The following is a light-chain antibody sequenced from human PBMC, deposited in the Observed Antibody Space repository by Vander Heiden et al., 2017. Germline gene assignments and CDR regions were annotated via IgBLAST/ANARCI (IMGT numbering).Light chain of an antibody. V-gene: IGKV3-11*02. J-gene: IGKJ4*01. CDR1: SSVSSY. CDR3: QQCSSWPVA. CDR2: DAS. Sequence: EVVSTPSPAPLSLPPGESATLSCTAQSSVSSYLAWYQQKPGQAPRLLIYDASTRATGVPDRFSGSGSGRDFTLTISSLEPEDFAIYYCQQCSSWPVAFGGGTKVEIK.